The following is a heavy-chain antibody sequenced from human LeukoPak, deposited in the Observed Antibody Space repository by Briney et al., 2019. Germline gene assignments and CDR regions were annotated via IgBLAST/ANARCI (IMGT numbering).Heavy chain of an antibody. Sequence: GGSLRLSCAASGFTFSSYGMHWVRQAPGKGLEWVAFIRYDGSNKYYADSVKGRFTISRDNSKNTLYLQMNSLGAEDTAVYYCAKDRGPFWNDDNWFDPWGQGTLVTVSS. CDR1: GFTFSSYG. CDR3: AKDRGPFWNDDNWFDP. V-gene: IGHV3-30*02. D-gene: IGHD1-1*01. CDR2: IRYDGSNK. J-gene: IGHJ5*02.